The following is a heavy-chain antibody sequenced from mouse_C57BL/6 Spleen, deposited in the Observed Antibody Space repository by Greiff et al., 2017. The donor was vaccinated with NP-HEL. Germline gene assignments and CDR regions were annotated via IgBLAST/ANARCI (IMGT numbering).Heavy chain of an antibody. V-gene: IGHV5-4*01. Sequence: DVQLVESGGGLVKPGGSLKLSCAASGFTFSSYAMSWVRQTPEKRLEWVATISDGGSYTYYPDNVKGRFTISRDNAKNNLYLQMSHLKSEDTAMYYCARDGVLREGYFDYWGQGTTLTVSS. CDR1: GFTFSSYA. CDR2: ISDGGSYT. D-gene: IGHD1-1*01. CDR3: ARDGVLREGYFDY. J-gene: IGHJ2*01.